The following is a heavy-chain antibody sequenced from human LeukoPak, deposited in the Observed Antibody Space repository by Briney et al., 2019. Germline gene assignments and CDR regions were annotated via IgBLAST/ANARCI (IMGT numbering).Heavy chain of an antibody. Sequence: GGSLRLSCAASGFTFSNFAMSWVGQAPGKGPEWVSVIGGGEPYYTDSVKGRFIISRDNSKNTVSLQMNSLRPEGTAVYYCAKDSWSYNGIYDPFDIWGQGTVVTVSS. D-gene: IGHD2-8*01. CDR2: IGGGEP. V-gene: IGHV3-23*01. CDR1: GFTFSNFA. J-gene: IGHJ3*02. CDR3: AKDSWSYNGIYDPFDI.